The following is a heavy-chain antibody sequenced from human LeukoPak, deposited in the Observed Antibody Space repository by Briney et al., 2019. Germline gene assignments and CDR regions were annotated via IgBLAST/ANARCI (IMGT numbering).Heavy chain of an antibody. Sequence: GGSLRLSCAASGFTFSSYAMSWVRQAPGKGLEWVSSLSGSGAGTNYADSVKGRFTISRDNSKNTLYLQMNSLRADDTAVYYCAKEDVTGWLGVDYWGQGTLVTASS. V-gene: IGHV3-23*01. D-gene: IGHD6-19*01. CDR1: GFTFSSYA. CDR2: LSGSGAGT. J-gene: IGHJ4*02. CDR3: AKEDVTGWLGVDY.